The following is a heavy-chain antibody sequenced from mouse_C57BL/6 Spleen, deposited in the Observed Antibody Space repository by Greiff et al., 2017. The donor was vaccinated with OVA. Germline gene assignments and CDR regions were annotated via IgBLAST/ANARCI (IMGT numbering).Heavy chain of an antibody. V-gene: IGHV1-52*01. CDR1: GYTFTSYW. Sequence: QVQLQQPGAELVRPGSSVKLSCKASGYTFTSYWMHWVKQRPIQGLEWIGNIDPSDSETHYNQKFKDKATLTVDKSSSTAYMQLSSLTSEDSAVYYCARSRPPYGYPYYFDYWGQGTTLTVSS. CDR2: IDPSDSET. D-gene: IGHD2-2*01. J-gene: IGHJ2*01. CDR3: ARSRPPYGYPYYFDY.